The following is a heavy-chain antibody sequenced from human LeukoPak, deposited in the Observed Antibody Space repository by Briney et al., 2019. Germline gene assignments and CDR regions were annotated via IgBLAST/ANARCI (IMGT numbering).Heavy chain of an antibody. CDR1: GFTFNNYW. CDR3: ARDKIVGATSLDY. J-gene: IGHJ4*02. V-gene: IGHV3-7*01. D-gene: IGHD1-26*01. CDR2: IKQDGSEK. Sequence: PGGSLRLSCVASGFTFNNYWMSWVRQAPGKGPEWVANIKQDGSEKYYVDSVKGRVTISRDNAKNSLYLHMDSLRAEDTAFYYCARDKIVGATSLDYWGQGTLVTVSS.